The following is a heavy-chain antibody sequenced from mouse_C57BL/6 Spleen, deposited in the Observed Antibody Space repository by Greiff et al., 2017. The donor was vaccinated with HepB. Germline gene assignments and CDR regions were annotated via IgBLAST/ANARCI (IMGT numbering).Heavy chain of an antibody. V-gene: IGHV5-9*01. J-gene: IGHJ4*01. CDR1: GFTFSSYT. CDR3: ARQGYDPFYYAMDY. CDR2: ISGGGGNT. D-gene: IGHD2-3*01. Sequence: VQLVESGGGLVKPGGSLKLSCAASGFTFSSYTMSWVRQTPEKRLEWVATISGGGGNTYYPDSVKGRFTISRDNAKNTLYLQMSSLRSEDTALYYCARQGYDPFYYAMDYWGQGTSVTVSS.